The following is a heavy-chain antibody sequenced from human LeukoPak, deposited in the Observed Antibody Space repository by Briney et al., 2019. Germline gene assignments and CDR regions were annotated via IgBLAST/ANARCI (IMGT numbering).Heavy chain of an antibody. CDR2: INRDGSGT. Sequence: GGSLRLSCAASGFTFTTYWMHWVRRAPGKGLVWVSRINRDGSGTGFADSLNGRFTISRDNAKNILYLQMNSLRDEDTAVYYCIRESQSALWDWGQGTLVTVSS. CDR3: IRESQSALWD. D-gene: IGHD3-10*01. V-gene: IGHV3-74*01. J-gene: IGHJ4*02. CDR1: GFTFTTYW.